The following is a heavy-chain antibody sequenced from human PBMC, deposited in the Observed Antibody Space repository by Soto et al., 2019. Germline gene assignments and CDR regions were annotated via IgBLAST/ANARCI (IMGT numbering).Heavy chain of an antibody. J-gene: IGHJ6*02. CDR1: GFPFSNYA. D-gene: IGHD3-3*01. V-gene: IGHV3-23*01. CDR2: FSGSGGST. CDR3: ARDWTGDTCPCLDV. Sequence: EVHLLESGGGLVQPRGVLRVSCAAAGFPFSNYALTWVRQSTGKGMEWVSTFSGSGGSTYYADSVRGRFTISRDNSKNILFLQMNSLRVEDTAIYYCARDWTGDTCPCLDVWGQGTTVSVSS.